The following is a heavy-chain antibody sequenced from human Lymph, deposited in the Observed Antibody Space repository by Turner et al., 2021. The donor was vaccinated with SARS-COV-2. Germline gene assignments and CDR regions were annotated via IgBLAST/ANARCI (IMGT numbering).Heavy chain of an antibody. J-gene: IGHJ4*02. CDR3: ARDIPTTADYFDY. V-gene: IGHV3-21*01. D-gene: IGHD4-17*01. CDR2: ISSSSSYI. Sequence: EVQLVESGGGRVKPGGSLRLPCAASGFTFSTYSMNWVRQAPGKGLEWISSISSSSSYIYYADSVKGRFTISRDDAKNSLYLQMNSLRAEDTAVYYCARDIPTTADYFDYWGQGTLVTVSS. CDR1: GFTFSTYS.